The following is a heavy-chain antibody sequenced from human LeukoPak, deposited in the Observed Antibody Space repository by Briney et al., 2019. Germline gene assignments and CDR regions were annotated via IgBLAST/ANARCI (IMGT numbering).Heavy chain of an antibody. CDR1: GGSISSYY. V-gene: IGHV4-59*12. CDR3: ARGGSSWELDY. Sequence: SETLSLTCTVSGGSISSYYWSWIRQPPGKGLEWIGYIYQSGTTYYKPSLKSRVTISVDRSKNQFSLKLSSVTAADTAVYYCARGGSSWELDYWGQGTLVTVSS. CDR2: IYQSGTT. J-gene: IGHJ4*02. D-gene: IGHD6-13*01.